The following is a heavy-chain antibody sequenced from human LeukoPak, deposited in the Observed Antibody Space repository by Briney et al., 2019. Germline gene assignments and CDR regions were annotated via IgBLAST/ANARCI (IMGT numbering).Heavy chain of an antibody. V-gene: IGHV4-30-4*07. J-gene: IGHJ5*02. CDR1: GGSISSGTHS. CDR2: IYYSGTT. Sequence: PSETLSLTCAVSGGSISSGTHSWSWIRQPPGKGLEWIGYIYYSGTTYYNPSLKSRVTISVDTSGNQFSLKLSSVTAADTAVYYCARRGYYYGSGSYYNIKRVNWFDPWGQGTLVTVSS. CDR3: ARRGYYYGSGSYYNIKRVNWFDP. D-gene: IGHD3-10*01.